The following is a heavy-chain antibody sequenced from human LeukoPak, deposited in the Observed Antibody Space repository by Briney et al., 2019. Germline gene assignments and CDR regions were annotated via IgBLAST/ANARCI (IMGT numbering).Heavy chain of an antibody. V-gene: IGHV3-11*04. CDR2: ISSSGSTI. CDR3: AKDLVDYDSSGYYYGDY. D-gene: IGHD3-22*01. CDR1: GFTFSDYY. J-gene: IGHJ4*02. Sequence: GGSLRLSCAASGFTFSDYYMSWIRQAPGKGLEWVSYISSSGSTIYYADSVKGRFTISRDNAKNSLYLQMNSLRAEDTAVYYCAKDLVDYDSSGYYYGDYWGQGTLVTVSS.